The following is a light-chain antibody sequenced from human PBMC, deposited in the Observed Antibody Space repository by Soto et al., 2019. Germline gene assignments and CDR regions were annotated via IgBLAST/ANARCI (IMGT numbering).Light chain of an antibody. CDR1: QSVSSSY. J-gene: IGKJ1*01. CDR3: QQYGSSPGT. CDR2: GAS. V-gene: IGKV3-20*01. Sequence: EIVLTQSPGTLSLSPGERATLSCRASQSVSSSYLAWYQQNPGQPPRLLIYGASSRATGIPDRFSGSGSGTDFTLTISRLEPEDFAVYYCQQYGSSPGTFGQGTKVEIK.